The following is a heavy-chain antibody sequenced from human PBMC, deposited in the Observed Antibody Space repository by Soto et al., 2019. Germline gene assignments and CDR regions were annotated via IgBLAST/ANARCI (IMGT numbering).Heavy chain of an antibody. V-gene: IGHV3-23*01. J-gene: IGHJ3*01. CDR2: IGGTDGDSDGVP. CDR3: VQRGRNWGAFDF. CDR1: GFILNNYA. D-gene: IGHD7-27*01. Sequence: VQLLESGGDLVQPGGALRLSCVASGFILNNYAMSWVRQAPGKGLEWVSTIGGTDGDSDGVPWYEDSVKGRFTISRDSSANPLFLHMANLRAEDSALYYCVQRGRNWGAFDFWGQGTTVVVSS.